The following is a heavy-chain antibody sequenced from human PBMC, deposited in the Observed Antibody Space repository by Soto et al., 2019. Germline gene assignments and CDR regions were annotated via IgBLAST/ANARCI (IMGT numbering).Heavy chain of an antibody. Sequence: QLQLQESGPGLVKPSETLSLTCTVSGGSISRSTYYWGWIRQSPGKGLEWIGSVYSSGSTIYNPSLKSRVTMSVDTSKEQFSLQLSSVTAADTVVYFCARLKYGGSVDYWGQGTLVTVSS. D-gene: IGHD5-12*01. CDR3: ARLKYGGSVDY. V-gene: IGHV4-39*01. J-gene: IGHJ4*02. CDR1: GGSISRSTYY. CDR2: VYSSGST.